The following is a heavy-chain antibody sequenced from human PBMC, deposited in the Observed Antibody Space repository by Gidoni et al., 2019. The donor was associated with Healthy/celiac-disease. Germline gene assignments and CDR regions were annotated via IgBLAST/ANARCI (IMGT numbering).Heavy chain of an antibody. J-gene: IGHJ4*02. V-gene: IGHV3-21*01. CDR2: ISSSSSYI. CDR3: ATRAAASGY. CDR1: GFTFSSYS. D-gene: IGHD6-13*01. Sequence: EVQLVESGGGLVKPGGFLRLSCAASGFTFSSYSMNWVRQAPGKGLEWVSSISSSSSYIYYADSVKGRFTISRDNAKNSLYLQMNSLRAEDTAVYYCATRAAASGYWGQGTLVTVSS.